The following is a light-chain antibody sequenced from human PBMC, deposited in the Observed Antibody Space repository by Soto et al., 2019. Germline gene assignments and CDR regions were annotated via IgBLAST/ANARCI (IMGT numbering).Light chain of an antibody. CDR2: GAS. V-gene: IGKV3-20*01. Sequence: EILFTQSPATLSLSPGERLTLSWRASQSVSNNYLAWYQQKPGKAPRLLIYGASNTATGIPDRLSGSGSGTDFTLTIRRLEPEDSAVYYCQQYGSSGTFGQGTKVDIK. CDR1: QSVSNNY. CDR3: QQYGSSGT. J-gene: IGKJ1*01.